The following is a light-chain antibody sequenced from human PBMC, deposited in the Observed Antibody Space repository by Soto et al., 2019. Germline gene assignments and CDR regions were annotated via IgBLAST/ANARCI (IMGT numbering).Light chain of an antibody. CDR2: KTS. CDR1: QSINPW. CDR3: QQYYRLSA. J-gene: IGKJ2*01. Sequence: DIQMTQSPPILSASVGETVTITCRASQSINPWLAWYQQKPGKAPRLLIYKTSDLENGVPSRFSGSGSGTEFTLTINSLQPDDFATYFCQQYYRLSAFSPGTK. V-gene: IGKV1-5*03.